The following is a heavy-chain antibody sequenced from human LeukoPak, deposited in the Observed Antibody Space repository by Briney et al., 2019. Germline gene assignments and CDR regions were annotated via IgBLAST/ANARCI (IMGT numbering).Heavy chain of an antibody. D-gene: IGHD3-22*01. V-gene: IGHV3-53*01. Sequence: GGSLRLSCAASGFAVSSNYMSWVRQARGKGLEGVSVIYSGGATYYADSVKGRFTISRDNSKNTLYLQMNSLRAEDTAVYYCARKYYYDSSGSDAFDIWGQGTMVTVSS. CDR2: IYSGGAT. CDR3: ARKYYYDSSGSDAFDI. J-gene: IGHJ3*02. CDR1: GFAVSSNY.